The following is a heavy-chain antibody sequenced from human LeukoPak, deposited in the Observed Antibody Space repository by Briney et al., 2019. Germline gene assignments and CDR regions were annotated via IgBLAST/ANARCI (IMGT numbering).Heavy chain of an antibody. D-gene: IGHD2-21*02. J-gene: IGHJ4*02. CDR3: ARERQVVTASYFDY. CDR2: IKQDESEK. CDR1: GFTLNNYW. Sequence: GGSLRLSCSASGFTLNNYWMTWVRQAPGKGPEWVANIKQDESEKNYVDSVKGRVTISRDNAKNSLYLQMWSLRVEDTAVYYCARERQVVTASYFDYWGQGTLVTVSS. V-gene: IGHV3-7*01.